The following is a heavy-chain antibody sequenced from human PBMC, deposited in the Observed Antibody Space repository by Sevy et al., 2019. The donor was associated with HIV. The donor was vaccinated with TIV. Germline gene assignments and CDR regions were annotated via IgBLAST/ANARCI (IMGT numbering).Heavy chain of an antibody. Sequence: ASVKVSCKASGGTFSSYAISWVRLAPGQGLEWMGGIIPIFGTANYAQKFQGRVTITADESTSTAYMELSSLRSEDTAVYYCASCITMVRGVLYYYGMDVWGQGTTVTVSS. CDR3: ASCITMVRGVLYYYGMDV. CDR2: IIPIFGTA. J-gene: IGHJ6*02. V-gene: IGHV1-69*13. CDR1: GGTFSSYA. D-gene: IGHD3-10*01.